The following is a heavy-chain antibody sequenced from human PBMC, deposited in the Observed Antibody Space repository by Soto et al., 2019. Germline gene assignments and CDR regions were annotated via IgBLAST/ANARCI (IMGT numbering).Heavy chain of an antibody. CDR2: INHSGST. V-gene: IGHV4-34*01. CDR1: GGSFSGYY. D-gene: IGHD4-17*01. CDR3: ARGYGYLYNWLDT. J-gene: IGHJ5*02. Sequence: SETLSLTCAVYGGSFSGYYWSWIRHPPWKGLEWIGEINHSGSTNYNPSLKSRVTISVDTSKNQFSLKLSSVTAADTAVSYCARGYGYLYNWLDTWGQGTLVTVSS.